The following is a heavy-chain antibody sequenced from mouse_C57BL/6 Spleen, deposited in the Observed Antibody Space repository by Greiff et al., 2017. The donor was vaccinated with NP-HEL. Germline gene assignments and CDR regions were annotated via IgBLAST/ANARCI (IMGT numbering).Heavy chain of an antibody. CDR3: ARGGYGNYVPYAMDY. CDR2: ISSGSSTI. D-gene: IGHD2-10*02. CDR1: GFTFSDYG. Sequence: EVHLVESGGGLVKPGGSLKLSCAASGFTFSDYGMHWVRQAPEQGLEWVAYISSGSSTIYYADTVKGRFTISRDNAKNTLFLQMSSLRSEDAAMYYCARGGYGNYVPYAMDYWGQGTSVTVSS. V-gene: IGHV5-17*01. J-gene: IGHJ4*01.